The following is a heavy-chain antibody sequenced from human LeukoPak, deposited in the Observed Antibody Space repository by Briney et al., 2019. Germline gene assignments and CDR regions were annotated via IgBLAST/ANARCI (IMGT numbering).Heavy chain of an antibody. D-gene: IGHD1-26*01. CDR2: IYTSGST. Sequence: PSQTLSLTCTVSGGSVRRGNYYWTWIRQPAGKGLEWIGRIYTSGSTNYNPSLKSRVTMSVDTSKNQFSLKLSSVTAADTAVYYCARIVKGEDAFDIWGQGTMVTVSS. CDR1: GGSVRRGNYY. CDR3: ARIVKGEDAFDI. J-gene: IGHJ3*02. V-gene: IGHV4-61*02.